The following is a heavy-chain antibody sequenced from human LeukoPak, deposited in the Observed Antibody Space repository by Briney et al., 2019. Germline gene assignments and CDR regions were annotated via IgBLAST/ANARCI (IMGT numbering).Heavy chain of an antibody. CDR1: GDSISNYY. CDR2: IYYSGST. D-gene: IGHD1-14*01. Sequence: SETLSLTCTVSGDSISNYYWSWIRQPPGRGLEWIGYIYYSGSTSYNPSLKSRVIISVDTSKNQFSLKLSSVTAADTAVYYCARHVRRTYHRYFDYWGQGTLVTVSS. CDR3: ARHVRRTYHRYFDY. J-gene: IGHJ4*02. V-gene: IGHV4-59*08.